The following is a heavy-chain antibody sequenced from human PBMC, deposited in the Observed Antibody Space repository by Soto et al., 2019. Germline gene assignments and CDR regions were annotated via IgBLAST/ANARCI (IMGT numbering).Heavy chain of an antibody. CDR3: SSSVASSSCGSFDF. D-gene: IGHD2-2*01. V-gene: IGHV3-33*01. CDR2: IWYDGSNK. CDR1: GFTFSSYG. J-gene: IGHJ4*02. Sequence: QVQLVESGGGVVQPGRSLRLSCAASGFTFSSYGMHWVSQAPGKGLEWVAVIWYDGSNKYYADSVKGRVTISRYNSKDTRYRQMNMLRAWDTAVYYCSSSVASSSCGSFDFWGQGALVTVSS.